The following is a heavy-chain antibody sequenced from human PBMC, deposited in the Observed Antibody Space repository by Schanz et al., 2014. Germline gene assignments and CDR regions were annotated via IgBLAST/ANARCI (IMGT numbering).Heavy chain of an antibody. D-gene: IGHD3-10*01. CDR1: GGSISSFY. CDR2: IYYSGGT. CDR3: ARTFYFAAGTYHAPNYYYGLDA. Sequence: QVQLQESGPGLVKPSETLSLTCTVSGGSISSFYWSWIRQPPGKGLEWLANIYYSGGTNYTPSLKSRVTISADTPKNQSSLKMRPVTAAATAVYYCARTFYFAAGTYHAPNYYYGLDAWGRGTTVTVSS. V-gene: IGHV4-59*01. J-gene: IGHJ6*02.